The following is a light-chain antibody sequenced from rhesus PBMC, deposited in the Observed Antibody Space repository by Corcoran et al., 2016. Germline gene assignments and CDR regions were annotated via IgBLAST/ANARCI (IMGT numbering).Light chain of an antibody. CDR1: QGISSY. CDR2: DAS. CDR3: LQHNDYPYS. J-gene: IGKJ2*01. V-gene: IGKV1-28*02. Sequence: DIQMTQSPSSLSASVGDTVTITCRASQGISSYLNWFQKKPGKAPKLLIFDASSLESGVPSRFSGSGSGTYFTLTINSLQPEDFATYFCLQHNDYPYSFGQGTNVEIK.